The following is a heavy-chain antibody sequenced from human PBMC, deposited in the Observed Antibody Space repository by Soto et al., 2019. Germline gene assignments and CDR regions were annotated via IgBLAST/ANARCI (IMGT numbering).Heavy chain of an antibody. V-gene: IGHV4-39*01. J-gene: IGHJ4*02. CDR1: GSSISSTSYY. CDR3: ARLGGPFDY. Sequence: SDTLSITCTFSGSSISSTSYYWGWIRQPPGKGLEWIGSIYYSGSTYYNPSLKSRVTISVDTSKNQFSLKLSSVTAADTAVYYCARLGGPFDYWGQGTLVTVSS. CDR2: IYYSGST.